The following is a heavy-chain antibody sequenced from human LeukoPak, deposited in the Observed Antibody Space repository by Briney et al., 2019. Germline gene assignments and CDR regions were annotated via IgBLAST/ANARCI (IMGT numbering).Heavy chain of an antibody. CDR3: ARVMEQHLGFDY. Sequence: ASVKVSCKASGYTFTSYYMHWVRQAPGQGLEWMGGIIPIFGTANYAQKFQGRVTITADESTSTAYMELSSLRSEDTAVYYCARVMEQHLGFDYWGQGTLVTVSS. J-gene: IGHJ4*02. CDR1: GYTFTSYY. CDR2: IIPIFGTA. D-gene: IGHD6-13*01. V-gene: IGHV1-69*13.